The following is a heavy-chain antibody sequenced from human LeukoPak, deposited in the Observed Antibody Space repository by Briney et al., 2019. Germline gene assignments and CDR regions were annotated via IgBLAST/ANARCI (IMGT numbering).Heavy chain of an antibody. J-gene: IGHJ4*02. CDR2: IYYSGST. V-gene: IGHV4-39*01. CDR1: GGSISSSSYY. CDR3: ARHRDGSGQLNLYFDY. Sequence: SETLSLTCTVSGGSISSSSYYWGWIRQPPGKGLEWIGSIYYSGSTYYNPSLKSRVTISVDTSENQFSLKLSSVTAADTAVYYCARHRDGSGQLNLYFDYWGQGTLVTVSS. D-gene: IGHD3-10*01.